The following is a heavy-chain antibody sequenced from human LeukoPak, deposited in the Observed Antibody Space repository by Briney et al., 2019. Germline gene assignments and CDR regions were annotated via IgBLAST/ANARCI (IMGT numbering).Heavy chain of an antibody. CDR3: ARVYYYGSGSYYTSGTEVDP. V-gene: IGHV1-2*02. J-gene: IGHJ5*02. D-gene: IGHD3-10*01. CDR1: GYTFTGYY. Sequence: GASVKVSCKASGYTFTGYYMHWVRQAPGQGLEWMGWINPNSGGTNYAQKLQGRVTMTTDTSTSTAYMELRSLRSDDTAVYYCARVYYYGSGSYYTSGTEVDPWGQGTLVTVSS. CDR2: INPNSGGT.